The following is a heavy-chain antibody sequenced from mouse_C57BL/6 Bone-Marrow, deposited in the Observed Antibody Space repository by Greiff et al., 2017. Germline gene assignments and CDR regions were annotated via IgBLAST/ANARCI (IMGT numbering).Heavy chain of an antibody. Sequence: EVKLMESGGGLVKPGGSLKLSCAASGFTFSDYGMHWVRQAPEKGLEWVAYISSGSSTIYYADTVKGRFTISRDNAKNTLFLQMTRLRSEDTAMYYCASGGHWDRDYFDYWGQGTTLTVSS. CDR1: GFTFSDYG. V-gene: IGHV5-17*01. J-gene: IGHJ2*01. CDR3: ASGGHWDRDYFDY. D-gene: IGHD4-1*01. CDR2: ISSGSSTI.